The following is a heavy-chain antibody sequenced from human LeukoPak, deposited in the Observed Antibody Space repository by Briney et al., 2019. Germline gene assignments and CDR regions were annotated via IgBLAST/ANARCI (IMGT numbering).Heavy chain of an antibody. CDR1: GGSFSGYY. CDR2: INHSGST. J-gene: IGHJ4*02. V-gene: IGHV4-34*01. CDR3: ARRWLQFSVFDY. Sequence: ASETLSLTCAVHGGSFSGYYWSWIRQPPGKGPEWIGEINHSGSTNYNPSLKSRVTISVDTSKNQFSLKLSSVTAADTAVYYCARRWLQFSVFDYWGQGTLVTVSS. D-gene: IGHD5-24*01.